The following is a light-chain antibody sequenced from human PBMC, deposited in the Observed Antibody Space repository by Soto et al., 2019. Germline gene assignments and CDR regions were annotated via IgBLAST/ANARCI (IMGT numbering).Light chain of an antibody. V-gene: IGKV3-11*01. CDR3: LQRSNWPPLLS. Sequence: EIVLTQSPATLXLSPGERATLSCRASQSVTTYLAWYQQKPGQAPRLLIYDASSRATGIPARFSGSGSGTDFTLTISSLEPEDFAFYYCLQRSNWPPLLSFGGGTKVEIK. J-gene: IGKJ4*01. CDR2: DAS. CDR1: QSVTTY.